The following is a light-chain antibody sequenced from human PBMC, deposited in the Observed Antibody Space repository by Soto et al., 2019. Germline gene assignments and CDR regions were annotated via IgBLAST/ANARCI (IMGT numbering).Light chain of an antibody. CDR3: QQFYSPVLS. J-gene: IGKJ4*01. V-gene: IGKV1-39*01. CDR2: GTS. Sequence: DVQMTQSPSSLSASIGDRVTLTCRASQNIAEFLNWYQVKSDKGPKLLIYGTSTLQSGVTSRFSGGGSVTEFTLTISNLHPEDFAVYYCQQFYSPVLSFGGGTRVELK. CDR1: QNIAEF.